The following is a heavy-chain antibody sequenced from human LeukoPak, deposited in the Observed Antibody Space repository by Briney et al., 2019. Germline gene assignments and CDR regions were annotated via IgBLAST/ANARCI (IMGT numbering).Heavy chain of an antibody. CDR2: ISGSGGST. V-gene: IGHV3-23*01. D-gene: IGHD3-3*01. Sequence: GGSLRLSCAASGFTFSSYAMRWVRQAPGKGLEWVSAISGSGGSTYYADSVKGRFTISRDNSKNTLYLQMNSLRAEDTAVYYCAKDLAPQSRFFRFDSWGQGTLVTVSS. J-gene: IGHJ5*01. CDR3: AKDLAPQSRFFRFDS. CDR1: GFTFSSYA.